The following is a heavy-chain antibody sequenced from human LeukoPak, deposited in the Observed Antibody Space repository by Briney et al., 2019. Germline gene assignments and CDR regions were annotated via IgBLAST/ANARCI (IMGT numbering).Heavy chain of an antibody. D-gene: IGHD3-10*01. CDR1: GFTFSSYE. Sequence: PGGSLRLSCAASGFTFSSYEMNWVRQAPGEGLEWVSYISSSGSTIFYADSVKSRFIISRDNATTSLYLLMNSLRAEDTAVYYCARVQRGSGSYKFDAWGQGTLVTVSS. V-gene: IGHV3-48*03. J-gene: IGHJ4*02. CDR3: ARVQRGSGSYKFDA. CDR2: ISSSGSTI.